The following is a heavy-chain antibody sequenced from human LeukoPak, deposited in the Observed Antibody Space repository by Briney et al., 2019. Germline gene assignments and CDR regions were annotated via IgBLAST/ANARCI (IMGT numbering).Heavy chain of an antibody. CDR2: IYTNGST. V-gene: IGHV4-4*07. CDR3: ARDEYYDFGSGQKGGLDY. D-gene: IGHD3-3*01. CDR1: GGSISSYY. J-gene: IGHJ4*02. Sequence: PSETLSLTCTVSGGSISSYYWSWIRQPAGKGLEWIGRIYTNGSTNYNPSLQRRVTMLVDTSENQLSLKLSSVTAADTAVYYCARDEYYDFGSGQKGGLDYWDQGTLVTVSS.